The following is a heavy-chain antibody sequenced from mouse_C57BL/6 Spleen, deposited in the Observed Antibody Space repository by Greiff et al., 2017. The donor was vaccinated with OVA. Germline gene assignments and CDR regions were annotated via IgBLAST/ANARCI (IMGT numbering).Heavy chain of an antibody. CDR1: GFTFSDYG. J-gene: IGHJ3*01. CDR2: ISSGSSTL. V-gene: IGHV5-17*01. CDR3: ARGDPFAY. Sequence: EVQLVESGGGLVKPGGSLKLSCAASGFTFSDYGMHWVRQAPEKGLEWVAYISSGSSTLYYADTVKGRFTISRDNAKNTLFLQMTSLRSEDTAMYYCARGDPFAYWGQGTLGTVSA.